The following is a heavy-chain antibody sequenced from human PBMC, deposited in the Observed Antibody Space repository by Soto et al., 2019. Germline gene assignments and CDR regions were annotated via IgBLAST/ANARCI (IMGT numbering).Heavy chain of an antibody. J-gene: IGHJ4*02. D-gene: IGHD5-12*01. Sequence: EVQLVESGGGLVQPGGSLRLSCAASGFTFSRYAMHWVRQAPGKGLQYVSAISSNGGSTDYANSVKGRFTISRDTSKNTRYPQMGSLRAEDMGVYYCARGGRGYEFDCWGQGTLDTVSS. CDR3: ARGGRGYEFDC. CDR2: ISSNGGST. V-gene: IGHV3-64*01. CDR1: GFTFSRYA.